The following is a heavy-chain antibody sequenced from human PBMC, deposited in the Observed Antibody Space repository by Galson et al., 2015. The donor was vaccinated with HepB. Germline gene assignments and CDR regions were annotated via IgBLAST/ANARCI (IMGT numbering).Heavy chain of an antibody. V-gene: IGHV5-51*01. CDR2: IYPGDSEN. J-gene: IGHJ6*02. Sequence: QSGAEVKKPGESLKISCAGSGSRFPTSWIAWVRQMLGKGLEWMGIIYPGDSENRYSPSFEGQVNISAYKAISTTYLQWSSLKASDTAMYYCARQLGRTGYCYHGMDVWGQGTTVIVS. CDR1: GSRFPTSW. CDR3: ARQLGRTGYCYHGMDV. D-gene: IGHD7-27*01.